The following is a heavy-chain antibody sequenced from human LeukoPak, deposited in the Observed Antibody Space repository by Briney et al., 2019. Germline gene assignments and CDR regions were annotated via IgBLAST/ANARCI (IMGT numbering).Heavy chain of an antibody. J-gene: IGHJ3*02. CDR3: ARDLVTVAKGFDI. D-gene: IGHD4-17*01. Sequence: SETLSLTCAVSADSFSSHYWTWIRQPPGKGLEWIGYISYIGTTNYNPSLKSRVTISIDTSKNQFSLKLSSVTTADTAVYYCARDLVTVAKGFDIWGQGTMVSVSS. CDR2: ISYIGTT. CDR1: ADSFSSHY. V-gene: IGHV4-59*11.